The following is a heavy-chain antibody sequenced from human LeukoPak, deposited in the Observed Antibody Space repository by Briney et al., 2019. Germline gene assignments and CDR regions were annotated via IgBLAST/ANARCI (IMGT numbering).Heavy chain of an antibody. Sequence: ASVKVSCKASGGTFISYAISWVRQAPGQGLEWMGGIIPIFGTANYAQKFQGRVTITADESTSTAYMELSSLRSDDTAVYYCARDGIGRARAGSGWYLNSNWFDPWGQGTLVTVSS. J-gene: IGHJ5*02. V-gene: IGHV1-69*13. D-gene: IGHD6-19*01. CDR3: ARDGIGRARAGSGWYLNSNWFDP. CDR2: IIPIFGTA. CDR1: GGTFISYA.